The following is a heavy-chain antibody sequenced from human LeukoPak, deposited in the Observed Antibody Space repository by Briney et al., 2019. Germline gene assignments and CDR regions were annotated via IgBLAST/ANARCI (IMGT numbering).Heavy chain of an antibody. J-gene: IGHJ4*02. D-gene: IGHD3-9*01. Sequence: GGSLRLSCAASGFTFSSYAMSWVRQAPGKGLEWVSAISGSGGSTYYADSVKGRFTISRDNSKNTLYLQMNSLRVEDTAVYYCAKTGYDILTGYFVVFRSYYFDYWGQGTLVTVSS. CDR1: GFTFSSYA. V-gene: IGHV3-23*01. CDR2: ISGSGGST. CDR3: AKTGYDILTGYFVVFRSYYFDY.